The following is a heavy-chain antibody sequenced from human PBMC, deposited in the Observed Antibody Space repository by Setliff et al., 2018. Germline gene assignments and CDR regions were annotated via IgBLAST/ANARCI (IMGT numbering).Heavy chain of an antibody. CDR3: ATRLGDF. CDR1: GFTFGDYA. D-gene: IGHD1-1*01. Sequence: LRLSCTASGFTFGDYAMSWVRQAPGKGLEWVGFIRSKAYGGTTEYAASVKGRFTISRDDSKSIAYLQMNSLKTEDTAVYFCATRLGDFWGQGTLVTVS. V-gene: IGHV3-49*04. CDR2: IRSKAYGGTT. J-gene: IGHJ4*02.